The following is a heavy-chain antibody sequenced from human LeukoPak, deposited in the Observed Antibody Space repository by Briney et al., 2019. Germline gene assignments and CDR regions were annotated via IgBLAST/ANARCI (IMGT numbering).Heavy chain of an antibody. CDR3: ARGPGY. J-gene: IGHJ4*02. CDR1: GFTFSNYW. V-gene: IGHV3-7*04. Sequence: GGSLRLSCAASGFTFSNYWVSWVRQAPGKGLEWVANIKEDGSEKYYVDSVKGRFTISRDNAKSSLYLQMGSLRAEDTAVYYCARGPGYWGQGTLVTVSS. CDR2: IKEDGSEK.